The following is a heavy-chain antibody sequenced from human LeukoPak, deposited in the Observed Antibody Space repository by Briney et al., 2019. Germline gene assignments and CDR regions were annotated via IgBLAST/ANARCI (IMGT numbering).Heavy chain of an antibody. CDR2: INPNSGGT. D-gene: IGHD6-13*01. V-gene: IGHV1-2*02. Sequence: ASVKVSCKASGYTFTGYYMHWVRQAPGQGLEWMGWINPNSGGTNYAQKFQGGVTMTRDTSISTAYMELSRLRSDDTAVYYCARGLPRIAAAGTRSWFDPWGQGTLVTVSS. J-gene: IGHJ5*02. CDR1: GYTFTGYY. CDR3: ARGLPRIAAAGTRSWFDP.